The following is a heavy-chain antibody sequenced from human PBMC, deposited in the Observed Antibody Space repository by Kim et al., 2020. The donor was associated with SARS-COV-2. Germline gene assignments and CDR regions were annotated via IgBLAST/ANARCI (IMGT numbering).Heavy chain of an antibody. CDR2: ISGSGGST. CDR1: GFTFSSYA. J-gene: IGHJ4*02. D-gene: IGHD3-16*01. Sequence: GGSLRLSCAASGFTFSSYAMSWVRQAPGKGLEWVSAISGSGGSTYYADSVKGRFTISRDNSKNTLYLQMNSLRAEDTAVYYCAKDPPSQLIGVVHGFETSEDYWGQGTLVTVSS. CDR3: AKDPPSQLIGVVHGFETSEDY. V-gene: IGHV3-23*01.